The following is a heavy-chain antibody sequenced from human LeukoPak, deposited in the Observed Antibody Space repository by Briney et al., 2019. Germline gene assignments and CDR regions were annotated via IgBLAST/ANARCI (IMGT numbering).Heavy chain of an antibody. Sequence: GGSLRLSCVGSGFTFRSHAMSWVRQAPEKGLEFVSGIYENGGTTYYADSVKGRFSISRDNAKNSLYLQMNSLRAEDTAVYYCARVRDYVSEYYFDYWGQGTLVTVSS. D-gene: IGHD3-16*01. CDR2: IYENGGTT. CDR3: ARVRDYVSEYYFDY. J-gene: IGHJ4*02. CDR1: GFTFRSHA. V-gene: IGHV3-23*01.